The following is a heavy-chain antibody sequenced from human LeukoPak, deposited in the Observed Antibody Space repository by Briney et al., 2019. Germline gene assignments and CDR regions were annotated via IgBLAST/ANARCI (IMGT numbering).Heavy chain of an antibody. Sequence: GGSLRLSCAASGFTVSSNYMSWVRQAPGKGLEWVSVIYSGGSTYYADSVKGRFTISRDNSKNTLYLQMSSLRAEDTAVYYCARDRGVALQLWTDFDYWGQGTLVTVSS. CDR2: IYSGGST. CDR3: ARDRGVALQLWTDFDY. D-gene: IGHD5-18*01. V-gene: IGHV3-66*01. CDR1: GFTVSSNY. J-gene: IGHJ4*02.